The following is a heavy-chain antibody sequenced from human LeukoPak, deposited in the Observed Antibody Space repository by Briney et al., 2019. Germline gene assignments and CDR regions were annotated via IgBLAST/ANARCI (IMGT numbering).Heavy chain of an antibody. CDR2: IYSTGNT. V-gene: IGHV4-31*03. Sequence: RPSETLSLTCTVSGGTISSGGYYWIWIRQQPGKGLEWIGYIYSTGNTYYNPSLKSRVTMSAVTSKNQFSLRLTSVTAADTAVYYCARGGLYAFHFWGRGTLVTVSS. J-gene: IGHJ4*02. CDR1: GGTISSGGYY. CDR3: ARGGLYAFHF. D-gene: IGHD5/OR15-5a*01.